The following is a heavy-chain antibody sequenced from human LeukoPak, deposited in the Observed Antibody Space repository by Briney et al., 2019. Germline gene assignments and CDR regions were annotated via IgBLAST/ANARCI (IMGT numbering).Heavy chain of an antibody. CDR3: ARDSPPTAPQRRYFDL. CDR1: GYTFTNYY. J-gene: IGHJ2*01. CDR2: ISAYNGNT. V-gene: IGHV1-18*04. Sequence: ASVKVSCKASGYTFTNYYMHWVRQAPGQGLEWMGWISAYNGNTNYAQKLQGRVTMTTDTSTSTAYMELRSLRSDDTAVYYCARDSPPTAPQRRYFDLWGRGTLVTVSS.